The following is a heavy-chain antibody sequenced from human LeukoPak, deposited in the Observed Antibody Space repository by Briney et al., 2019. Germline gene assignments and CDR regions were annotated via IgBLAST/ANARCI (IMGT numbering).Heavy chain of an antibody. CDR2: IYHSGST. CDR3: ARTGYCSGGSCLDY. Sequence: SETLSLTCSVSGDSISSRDYYWSWIRQPPGKGLEWIGYIYHSGSTYYNPSLKSRVTISVDRSKNQFSLKLSSVTAADTAVYYCARTGYCSGGSCLDYWGQGTLVTVSS. V-gene: IGHV4-30-2*01. J-gene: IGHJ4*02. CDR1: GDSISSRDYY. D-gene: IGHD2-15*01.